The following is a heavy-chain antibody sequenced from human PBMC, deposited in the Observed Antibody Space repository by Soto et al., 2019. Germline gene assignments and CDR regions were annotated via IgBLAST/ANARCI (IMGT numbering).Heavy chain of an antibody. J-gene: IGHJ2*01. CDR1: GHSFTNYC. D-gene: IGHD2-15*01. Sequence: QVQLVQSGADVKKPGTSVKVSCKAAGHSFTNYCMYWVRQAPGQGLEWMGMINPRTGSTRYAQKFQDRVTLTRDTSTTTVYMELSTLISDDTAVYYCARDGGLLTASWHYDLWGPGTLVTVSS. V-gene: IGHV1-46*01. CDR3: ARDGGLLTASWHYDL. CDR2: INPRTGST.